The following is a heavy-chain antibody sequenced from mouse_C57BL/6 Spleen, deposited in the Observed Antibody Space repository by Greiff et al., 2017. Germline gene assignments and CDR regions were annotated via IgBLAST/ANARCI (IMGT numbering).Heavy chain of an antibody. CDR3: ARWYYYGSAMDY. D-gene: IGHD1-1*01. CDR2: IYPGDGDT. J-gene: IGHJ4*01. Sequence: QVQLQQSGPELVKPGASVKISCKASGYAFSSSWMNWVKQRPGKGLEWIGRIYPGDGDTNYNGKFKGKATLTADKSSSTAYMQLSSLTSEDSAVYFCARWYYYGSAMDYWGQGTSVTVSS. V-gene: IGHV1-82*01. CDR1: GYAFSSSW.